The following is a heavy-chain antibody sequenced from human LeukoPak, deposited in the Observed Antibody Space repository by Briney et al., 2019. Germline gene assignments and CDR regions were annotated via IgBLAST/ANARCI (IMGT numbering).Heavy chain of an antibody. CDR1: GFTFSSYG. Sequence: PGGSLRLSCAASGFTFSSYGMHWVRQAPGKGLEWVAFIRYDGSNKYYADSVKGRFTISRDNSKNSLYLQMNSLRTEDTALYYCAKEATGDNNYYYMDVWGKGTTVTVSS. J-gene: IGHJ6*03. V-gene: IGHV3-30*02. CDR3: AKEATGDNNYYYMDV. CDR2: IRYDGSNK. D-gene: IGHD2-21*02.